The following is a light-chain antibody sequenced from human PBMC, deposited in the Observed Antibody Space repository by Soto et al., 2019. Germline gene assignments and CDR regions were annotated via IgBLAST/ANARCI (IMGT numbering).Light chain of an antibody. J-gene: IGLJ2*01. CDR1: SSDVGAYNP. CDR2: DVS. V-gene: IGLV2-11*01. Sequence: QSALTQPPSVSGSPGQSVTISCTGASSDVGAYNPVSWYQQHPGNAPKLMIYDVSKRPSGVPDRVSGSKSGNTASLTISGLQAEDEADYYCCSYAGSNTLVFGGGTKLTVL. CDR3: CSYAGSNTLV.